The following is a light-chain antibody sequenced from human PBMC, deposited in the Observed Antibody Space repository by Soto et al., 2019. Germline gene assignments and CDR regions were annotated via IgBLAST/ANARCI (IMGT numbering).Light chain of an antibody. CDR3: QQYTSYSVA. V-gene: IGKV1-5*03. CDR1: QTISSW. J-gene: IGKJ1*01. Sequence: PRSPSPLFDPLGARFTSTCLASQTISSWLAWYQQKPGKAPKLLIYKASTLKSGVPSRFSGSGSGTEFTLTISSLQPEDFATFYCQQYTSYSVAFGQGTKVDIK. CDR2: KAS.